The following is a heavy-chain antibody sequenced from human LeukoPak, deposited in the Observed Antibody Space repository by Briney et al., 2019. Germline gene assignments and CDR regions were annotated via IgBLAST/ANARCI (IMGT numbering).Heavy chain of an antibody. D-gene: IGHD6-19*01. CDR1: GGPISSYY. CDR2: IYYSGST. V-gene: IGHV4-59*01. Sequence: SETLSLTCTVSGGPISSYYWSWIRQPPGKGLEWIGYIYYSGSTNYNPSLKSRVTISVDTSKNQFSLKLSSVTAADTAVYYCARGYSSGPLDFDYWGQGTLVTVSS. J-gene: IGHJ4*02. CDR3: ARGYSSGPLDFDY.